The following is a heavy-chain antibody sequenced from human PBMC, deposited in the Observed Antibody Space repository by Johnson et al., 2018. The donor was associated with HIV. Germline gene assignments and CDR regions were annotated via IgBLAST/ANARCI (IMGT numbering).Heavy chain of an antibody. J-gene: IGHJ3*02. CDR1: GFTFNNFA. CDR2: ISYDGSNK. D-gene: IGHD2-15*01. Sequence: QVQLVESGGGVVQPGRSLRLSCAASGFTFNNFAMHWVRQAPGKGLEWVAVISYDGSNKAFADSMKGRFTISRDNSKKTVYLQMNSLRVEESAVYDWARACSDGSCYTTRWAFDIWGQGTLVTVSS. CDR3: ARACSDGSCYTTRWAFDI. V-gene: IGHV3-30-3*01.